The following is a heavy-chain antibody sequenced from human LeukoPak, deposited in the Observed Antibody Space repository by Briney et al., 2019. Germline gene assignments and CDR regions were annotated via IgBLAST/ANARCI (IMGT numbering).Heavy chain of an antibody. J-gene: IGHJ4*02. V-gene: IGHV1-58*02. CDR1: GYTFTSYG. D-gene: IGHD5-12*01. CDR3: AAVPWGVATITLIDY. Sequence: GASVKVSCKASGYTFTSYGISWVRQARGQRLEWIGWIVVGSGNTNYAQKFQERVTIARDMSTSTAYMELSSLRSEDTAVYYCAAVPWGVATITLIDYWGQGTLVTVSS. CDR2: IVVGSGNT.